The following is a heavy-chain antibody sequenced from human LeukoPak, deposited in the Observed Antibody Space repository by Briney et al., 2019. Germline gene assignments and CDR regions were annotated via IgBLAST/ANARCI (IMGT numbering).Heavy chain of an antibody. V-gene: IGHV1-69*06. CDR3: ASAAGSGYYYYYYMDV. CDR2: IIPIFGTA. Sequence: ASVKVSCKASGGTFSSYAISWVRQAPGQGLEWMGGIIPIFGTANYAQKFQGRVTITADKSTSTAYMELSSLRSEDTAVYYCASAAGSGYYYYYYMDVWGKGTTVTVSS. D-gene: IGHD3-10*01. CDR1: GGTFSSYA. J-gene: IGHJ6*03.